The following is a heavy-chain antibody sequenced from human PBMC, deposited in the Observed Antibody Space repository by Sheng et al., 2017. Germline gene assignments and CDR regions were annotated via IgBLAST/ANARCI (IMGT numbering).Heavy chain of an antibody. CDR3: AKDGVYYDSNGLDY. J-gene: IGHJ4*02. CDR1: GFTFSSYG. V-gene: IGHV3-30*18. CDR2: ISYDGSNK. Sequence: QVQLVESGGGVVQPGRSLRLSCAASGFTFSSYGMHWVRQAPGKGLEWVAVISYDGSNKYYADSVKGRFTISRDNSKNTLYLQMNSLRAEDTAVYYCAKDGVYYDSNGLDYWGQGTLVTVSS. D-gene: IGHD3-22*01.